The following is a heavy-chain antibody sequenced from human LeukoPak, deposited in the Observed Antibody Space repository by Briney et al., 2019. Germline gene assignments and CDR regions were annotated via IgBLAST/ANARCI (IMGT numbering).Heavy chain of an antibody. CDR1: GFTFSSYA. Sequence: GGSLRLSCAASGFTFSSYAMSWVRQAPGKGLEWVSAISGSGGSTYYADSVKGRFTISRDNSKSTLYLQMNSLRAEETAIYYCARDKGYSIDQWGQGTLVTVSS. J-gene: IGHJ5*02. CDR2: ISGSGGST. CDR3: ARDKGYSIDQ. D-gene: IGHD5-18*01. V-gene: IGHV3-23*01.